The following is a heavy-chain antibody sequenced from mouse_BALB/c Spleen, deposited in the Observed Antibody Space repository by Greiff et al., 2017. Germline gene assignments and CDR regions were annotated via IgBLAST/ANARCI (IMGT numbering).Heavy chain of an antibody. V-gene: IGHV5-6-5*01. D-gene: IGHD1-1*01. Sequence: EVKVEESGGGLVKPGGSLKLSCAASGFTFSSYAMSWVRQTPEKRLEWVASISSGGSTYYPDSVKGRFTISRDNARNILYLQMSSLRSEDTAMYYCARGQDYGSIFAYWGQGTLVTVSA. CDR2: ISSGGST. CDR3: ARGQDYGSIFAY. J-gene: IGHJ3*01. CDR1: GFTFSSYA.